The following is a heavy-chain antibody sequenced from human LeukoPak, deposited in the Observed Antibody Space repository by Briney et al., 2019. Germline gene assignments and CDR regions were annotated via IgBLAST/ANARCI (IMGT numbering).Heavy chain of an antibody. V-gene: IGHV4-34*01. CDR2: INHSGST. CDR3: ARGRGYSYGFADY. J-gene: IGHJ4*02. D-gene: IGHD5-18*01. Sequence: PSETLSLTCAVYGGSFSGYYWSWIRQPPGKGLEWIGEINHSGSTNYNPSLKSRVTISVDTSKNQFSLKLSSVTAADTAVYYCARGRGYSYGFADYWGQGTLVIVSS. CDR1: GGSFSGYY.